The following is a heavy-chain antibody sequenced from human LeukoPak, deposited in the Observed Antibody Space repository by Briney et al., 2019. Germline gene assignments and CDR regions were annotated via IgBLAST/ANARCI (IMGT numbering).Heavy chain of an antibody. D-gene: IGHD2-21*01. Sequence: PSETLSLTCTVSGGSISSDYWSWIRQPPGKGLEWVGYIYCSGSTNYNPSLKSRVTISVDTSKNQFSLKLSSVTAADTAVDYCARLGGAYFKGAMDVWGQGTTVTVSS. J-gene: IGHJ6*02. V-gene: IGHV4-59*01. CDR2: IYCSGST. CDR3: ARLGGAYFKGAMDV. CDR1: GGSISSDY.